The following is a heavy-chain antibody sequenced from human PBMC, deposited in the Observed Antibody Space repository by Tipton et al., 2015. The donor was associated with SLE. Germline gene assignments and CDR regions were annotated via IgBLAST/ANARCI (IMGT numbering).Heavy chain of an antibody. CDR3: ARCTIFGVVRGSFDS. V-gene: IGHV4-34*01. CDR2: VNHSGST. CDR1: GGSFSDYF. Sequence: LSLTCAVYGGSFSDYFWTWIRQSPGKGLEWIGDVNHSGSTDYHPSLKSRVTMSVGTSKNQFSLKLTSVTAADTALYYCARCTIFGVVRGSFDSWGQGTLVTVS. J-gene: IGHJ4*02. D-gene: IGHD3-3*01.